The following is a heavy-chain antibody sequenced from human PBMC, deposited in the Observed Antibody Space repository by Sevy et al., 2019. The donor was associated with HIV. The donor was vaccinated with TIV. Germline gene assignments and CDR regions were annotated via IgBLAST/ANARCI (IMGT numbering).Heavy chain of an antibody. CDR3: ARGVGYSYGYDY. CDR1: GFTFSSYA. V-gene: IGHV3-30-3*01. CDR2: ISYDGSNK. J-gene: IGHJ4*02. D-gene: IGHD5-18*01. Sequence: GGSLRLSCAASGFTFSSYAMHWIRQAPGKGLEWVAVISYDGSNKYYADSVKGRFTISRDNSKNTLYLQMNSLRAEDTAVYYCARGVGYSYGYDYWGQRTLVTVSS.